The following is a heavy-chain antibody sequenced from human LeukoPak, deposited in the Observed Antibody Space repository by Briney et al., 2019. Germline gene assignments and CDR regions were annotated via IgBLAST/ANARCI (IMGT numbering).Heavy chain of an antibody. D-gene: IGHD5-18*01. V-gene: IGHV3-30*18. CDR3: AKERQLWYDYYYYGMDV. CDR1: GFTFSSYG. CDR2: ISYDGSNK. Sequence: PGGSLRLPCAASGFTFSSYGMHWVRQAPGKGLEWVAVISYDGSNKYYADSVKGRFTISRDNSKNTLYLQMNSLRAEDTAVYYCAKERQLWYDYYYYGMDVWGQGTTVTVSS. J-gene: IGHJ6*02.